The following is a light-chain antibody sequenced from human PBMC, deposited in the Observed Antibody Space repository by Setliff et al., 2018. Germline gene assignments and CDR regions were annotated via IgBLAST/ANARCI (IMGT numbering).Light chain of an antibody. J-gene: IGLJ1*01. V-gene: IGLV2-8*01. CDR1: SSDVGGYDY. Sequence: QSALAQPAAVSRSPGQSITISCTGTSSDVGGYDYVSWYQQHPGKAPKLIIYDVTKRPSGVSSRFSGSKSGNTASLTVSGLQAEDEADYYCSTYEGTNNFVFGTGTKVTVL. CDR2: DVT. CDR3: STYEGTNNFV.